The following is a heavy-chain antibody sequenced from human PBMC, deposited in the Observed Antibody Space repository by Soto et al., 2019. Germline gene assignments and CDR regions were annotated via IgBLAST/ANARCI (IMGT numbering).Heavy chain of an antibody. CDR3: AREVVVVVPGVFDY. Sequence: QVQLVESGGGVVQPGRSLRLSCAASGFTFSSYGMHWVRQAPGKGLEWVAVIWYDGSNKYYADSVKGRFTISRDNSKNTLYLQMNSLRAEDTAVYYCAREVVVVVPGVFDYWGQGTLVTVSS. D-gene: IGHD2-2*01. CDR1: GFTFSSYG. CDR2: IWYDGSNK. V-gene: IGHV3-33*01. J-gene: IGHJ4*02.